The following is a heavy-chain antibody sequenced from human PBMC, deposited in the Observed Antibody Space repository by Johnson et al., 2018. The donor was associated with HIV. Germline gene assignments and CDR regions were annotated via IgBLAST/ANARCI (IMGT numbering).Heavy chain of an antibody. CDR3: ARLPVLVVVAGRPHGFDI. Sequence: VQLVESGGGVVRPGGSLRLSCSASGFTVSSNYMNWVRQAPGKGLERVSVIYNGGSTYYADSVKGRFTISRDNSKNTLYLQMNSLRAEDTAVYYCARLPVLVVVAGRPHGFDIWGQGTMVTVSS. CDR1: GFTVSSNY. V-gene: IGHV3-53*01. D-gene: IGHD2-15*01. J-gene: IGHJ3*02. CDR2: IYNGGST.